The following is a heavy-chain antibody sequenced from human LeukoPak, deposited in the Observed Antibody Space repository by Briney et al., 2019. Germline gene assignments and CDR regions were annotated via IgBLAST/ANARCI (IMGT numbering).Heavy chain of an antibody. V-gene: IGHV3-30*02. D-gene: IGHD4-17*01. CDR2: IRYDGSSK. CDR1: GFTFNIYG. J-gene: IGHJ4*02. CDR3: AKVQDYGDYGGFDF. Sequence: PGGTLRLSCAASGFTFNIYGMNWVRQAPGKGLEWVAFIRYDGSSKYYAGSVKGRFTISRDNSKNTLYLQMNSLRAEDTAVYYCAKVQDYGDYGGFDFWGQGTLVTVSS.